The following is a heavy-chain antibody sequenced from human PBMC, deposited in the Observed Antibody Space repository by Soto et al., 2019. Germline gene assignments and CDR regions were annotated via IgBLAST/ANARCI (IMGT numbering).Heavy chain of an antibody. CDR2: ISSSSSYI. Sequence: EVQLVESGGGLVKPGGSLRLSCAASGFTFSSYSMNWVRQAPGKGLEWVSSISSSSSYIYYADSVKGRFTISRDNAKNSLYLQMNSLRAEDTAVYYCAREPWRPPNRVPGRLAFDIWGQGTMVTVSS. J-gene: IGHJ3*02. D-gene: IGHD5-12*01. CDR3: AREPWRPPNRVPGRLAFDI. CDR1: GFTFSSYS. V-gene: IGHV3-21*01.